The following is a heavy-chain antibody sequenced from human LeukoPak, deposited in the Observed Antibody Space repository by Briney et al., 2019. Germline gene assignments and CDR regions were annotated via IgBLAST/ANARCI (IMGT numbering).Heavy chain of an antibody. V-gene: IGHV3-30*02. J-gene: IGHJ4*02. Sequence: PGGSLRLSCAASGFTFDDYAMHWVRQAPGKGLEWVAFIRYDGSNKYYADSVKGRFTISRDNSKNTLYLQMNSLRAEDTAVYYCVISGTTNYWGQGTLVTVSS. CDR2: IRYDGSNK. D-gene: IGHD1-7*01. CDR3: VISGTTNY. CDR1: GFTFDDYA.